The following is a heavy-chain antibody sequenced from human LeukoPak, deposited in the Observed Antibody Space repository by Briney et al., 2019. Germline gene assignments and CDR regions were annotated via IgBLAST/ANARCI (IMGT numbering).Heavy chain of an antibody. V-gene: IGHV5-51*01. D-gene: IGHD2-15*01. CDR3: ARLLGSCSGGICYGHYDY. J-gene: IGHJ4*02. CDR1: GYSFTSYW. CDR2: IYPGDSET. Sequence: GEPLKISCKGSGYSFTSYWIGWVRQMPGKGLEWMGIIYPGDSETRYSPSFQGEVAISADKSISAAYLQWSSLKASDTAMYYCARLLGSCSGGICYGHYDYWGQGSRVTVSS.